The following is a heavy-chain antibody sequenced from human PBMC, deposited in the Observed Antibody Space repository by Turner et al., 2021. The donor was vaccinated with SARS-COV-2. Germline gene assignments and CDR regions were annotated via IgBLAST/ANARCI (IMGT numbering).Heavy chain of an antibody. CDR3: ARLRPTQNFDY. Sequence: QLQLQESGPGLVKPSETLSLTCTVSGGSISSSSYYWGWIRQPPGKGLEWIGSIYYSGGTYYTPSLKSRVNISVDTSKNQFSLKLSSVTAADTAVYYCARLRPTQNFDYWGQGTLVTVSS. CDR1: GGSISSSSYY. D-gene: IGHD1-1*01. J-gene: IGHJ4*02. V-gene: IGHV4-39*01. CDR2: IYYSGGT.